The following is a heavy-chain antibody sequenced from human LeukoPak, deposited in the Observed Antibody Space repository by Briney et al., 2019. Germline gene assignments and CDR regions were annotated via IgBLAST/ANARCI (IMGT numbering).Heavy chain of an antibody. CDR2: ISYDGSNK. CDR1: GFTFSSYG. D-gene: IGHD4-17*01. V-gene: IGHV3-30*18. J-gene: IGHJ6*02. Sequence: GGSLRLSCAASGFTFSSYGMHWVRQAPGKGLEWVAVISYDGSNKYYADSVKGRFTISRDNSKNTLYLQMNSLRAEDTAVYYCAKDLVPTFNDGDYFSLMEYYGMDVWGQGTTVTVSS. CDR3: AKDLVPTFNDGDYFSLMEYYGMDV.